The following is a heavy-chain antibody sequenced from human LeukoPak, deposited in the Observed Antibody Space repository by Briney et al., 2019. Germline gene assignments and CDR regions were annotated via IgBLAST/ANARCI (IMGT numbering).Heavy chain of an antibody. CDR3: ARGCSSTSCYAY. D-gene: IGHD2-2*01. J-gene: IGHJ4*02. Sequence: SETLSLTCAVYGGSFSGYYWSWIRQPPGKGREWIGEINHSGSTNYNPSLKSRVTISVDTSKNQFSLKLSSVTAADTAVYYCARGCSSTSCYAYWGQGTLVTVSS. CDR1: GGSFSGYY. V-gene: IGHV4-34*01. CDR2: INHSGST.